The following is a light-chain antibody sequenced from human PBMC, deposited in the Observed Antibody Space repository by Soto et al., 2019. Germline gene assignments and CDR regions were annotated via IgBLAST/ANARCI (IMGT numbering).Light chain of an antibody. CDR3: MQALQTPRT. CDR1: QSLLHSNGYNY. J-gene: IGKJ1*01. Sequence: DIVMTQSPLSLPVTPGEPASISCRSSQSLLHSNGYNYLDWYLQKPGQSPQLLIYLGSNRASGVPDRFSGSGADTDFTMKSSRVEAEDVGVYYCMQALQTPRTFGQGTKVEIK. CDR2: LGS. V-gene: IGKV2-28*01.